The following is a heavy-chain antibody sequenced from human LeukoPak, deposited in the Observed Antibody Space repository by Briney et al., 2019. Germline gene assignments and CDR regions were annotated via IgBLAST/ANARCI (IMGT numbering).Heavy chain of an antibody. CDR3: ARDGWYFDY. J-gene: IGHJ4*02. Sequence: PGGSLRLSCATSGFTFSSYWTSWVRQAPGKGLEWVANIKQDGSEKYYVDSVKGRFTISRDNAKNSLYLQMNSLRAEDTAVYYCARDGWYFDYWGQGTLVTVSS. CDR1: GFTFSSYW. D-gene: IGHD3-10*01. V-gene: IGHV3-7*03. CDR2: IKQDGSEK.